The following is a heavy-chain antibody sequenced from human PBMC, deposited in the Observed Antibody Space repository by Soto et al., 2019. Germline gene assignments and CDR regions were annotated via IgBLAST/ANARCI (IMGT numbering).Heavy chain of an antibody. CDR1: GFTFSSYA. D-gene: IGHD3-22*01. V-gene: IGHV3-23*01. CDR3: AKLHYDSSGYYDPFDI. CDR2: ISGSGGST. J-gene: IGHJ3*02. Sequence: PGGSLRLSCAASGFTFSSYAMSWVRQAPGKGLEWVSAISGSGGSTYYADSVKGRFTISRDNSKNTLYLQMNSLRAEDTAVYYCAKLHYDSSGYYDPFDIWGQGTMVPVSS.